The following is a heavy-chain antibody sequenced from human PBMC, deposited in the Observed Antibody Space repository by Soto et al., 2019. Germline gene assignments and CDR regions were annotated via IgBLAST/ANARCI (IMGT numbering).Heavy chain of an antibody. V-gene: IGHV5-51*01. CDR2: IYPGDSDT. J-gene: IGHJ4*02. CDR3: ARQGGYSYGSDY. D-gene: IGHD5-18*01. Sequence: PGESLKFSCKGSGYSFTSYWIGWVRQIPGKGLEWMGIIYPGDSDTRYSPSFQGQVTISADTPISTAYLQWSSLKDSDTAMYYCARQGGYSYGSDYWGQVTLVTVSS. CDR1: GYSFTSYW.